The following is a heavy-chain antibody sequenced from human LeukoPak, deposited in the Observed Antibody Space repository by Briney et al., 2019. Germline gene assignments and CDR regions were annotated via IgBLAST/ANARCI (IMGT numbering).Heavy chain of an antibody. J-gene: IGHJ5*02. CDR3: ARDSGTTGEVKFDP. CDR2: IYNGGII. D-gene: IGHD3-10*01. V-gene: IGHV4-4*07. CDR1: GGSISSYY. Sequence: SETLSLTCTVSGGSISSYYWSWIRQPAGKGLEWIGRIYNGGIITYNPSLKSRVTMSIDMSNNQFSLRLRFVTAADTAVYYCARDSGTTGEVKFDPWGQGTLVTVSS.